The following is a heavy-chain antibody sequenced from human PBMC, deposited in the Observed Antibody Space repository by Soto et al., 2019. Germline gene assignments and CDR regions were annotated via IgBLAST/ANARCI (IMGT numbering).Heavy chain of an antibody. V-gene: IGHV4-59*06. CDR3: ARQNPPGYYYYAMDV. J-gene: IGHJ6*02. CDR1: GGSITSSY. Sequence: SETLSLTCTVSGGSITSSYWNWIRQHPGKGLEWIGYIYYSGSTYYNPSLKSRVTISVDTSKNQFSLKLSSVTAADTAVYYCARQNPPGYYYYAMDVWGQGTTVTVSS. CDR2: IYYSGST.